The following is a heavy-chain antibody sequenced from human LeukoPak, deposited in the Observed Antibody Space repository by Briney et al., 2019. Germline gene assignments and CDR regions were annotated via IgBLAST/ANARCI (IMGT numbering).Heavy chain of an antibody. CDR3: ARIAVAGKHFDY. D-gene: IGHD6-19*01. CDR2: ISGSGGST. Sequence: GGSLRLSCAASGFTFSSYGMSWVRQAPGKGLEWVSAISGSGGSTYYADSVKGRFTISRDNSKNTLYLQMNSLRAEDTAVYYCARIAVAGKHFDYWGQGTLVTVSS. J-gene: IGHJ4*02. CDR1: GFTFSSYG. V-gene: IGHV3-23*01.